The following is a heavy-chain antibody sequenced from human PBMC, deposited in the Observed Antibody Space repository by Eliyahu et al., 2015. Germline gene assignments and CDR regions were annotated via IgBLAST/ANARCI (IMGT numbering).Heavy chain of an antibody. CDR3: ARDRMGGSGRFYRGASAY. J-gene: IGHJ4*02. CDR1: GYTFTAYY. V-gene: IGHV1-2*02. CDR2: INPSSGAA. D-gene: IGHD3-10*01. Sequence: QVQLLQTGAEVKKPGASVTVSCKASGYTFTAYYMHWVRXAPGQGLEWMGWINPSSGAADFAQKFQGRVTLTRDTSISTAYMELGSLRSDDTAVYYCARDRMGGSGRFYRGASAYWGQGTLVTVSS.